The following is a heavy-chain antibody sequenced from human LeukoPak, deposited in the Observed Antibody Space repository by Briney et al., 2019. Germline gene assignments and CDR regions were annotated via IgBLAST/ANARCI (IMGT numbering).Heavy chain of an antibody. CDR1: GYTFTGYY. Sequence: ASVKVSCKASGYTFTGYYMHWVRQAPGQGLEWMGWINPNSGGTNYAQKFQGRVTMTRDTSISTAYMELSRLRSDDTAVYYCARTEVSGSYLAGDSDYWGQGTLVAVSS. CDR2: INPNSGGT. CDR3: ARTEVSGSYLAGDSDY. J-gene: IGHJ4*02. V-gene: IGHV1-2*02. D-gene: IGHD1-26*01.